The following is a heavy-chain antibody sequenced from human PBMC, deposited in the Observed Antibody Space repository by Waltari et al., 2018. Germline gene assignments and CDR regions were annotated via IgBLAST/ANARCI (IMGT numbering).Heavy chain of an antibody. CDR2: IYYSGST. CDR3: ARQTVGARIDP. CDR1: GGSIDTSY. V-gene: IGHV4-59*01. Sequence: QVQLQESGPGLVKASETLSLTCTLSGGSIDTSYWMWIRQPPGKGLAWIGHIYYSGSTNYSPSLKSRVTISVDTSKNQFSLRLRSVTAADTAVYYCARQTVGARIDPWGQGTLVTVSS. D-gene: IGHD1-26*01. J-gene: IGHJ5*02.